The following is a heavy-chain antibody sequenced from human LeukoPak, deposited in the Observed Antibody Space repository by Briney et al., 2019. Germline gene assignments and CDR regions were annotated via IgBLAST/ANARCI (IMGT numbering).Heavy chain of an antibody. J-gene: IGHJ4*02. CDR3: AKVSTGYSSSWFPYYFDY. CDR2: ISGSGGST. D-gene: IGHD6-13*01. V-gene: IGHV3-23*01. CDR1: GFTFSSYA. Sequence: GGSLRLSCAASGFTFSSYAMSWVRQAPGKGLEWVSAISGSGGSTYYADSVKGRFTISRDNSKNTLYLQMNSLRAEDTAVYYCAKVSTGYSSSWFPYYFDYWGQGTLVTVFS.